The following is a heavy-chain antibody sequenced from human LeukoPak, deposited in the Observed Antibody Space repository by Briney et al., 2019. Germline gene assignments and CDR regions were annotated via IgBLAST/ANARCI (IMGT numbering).Heavy chain of an antibody. Sequence: SETLSLTCAVYGGSFSGYYWSWIRQPPGKGLEWIGEINHSGSTNYNPSLKSRVTISVDTSKDQFSLKLSSVTAADTAVYYCARGPGYYYYYYGMDVWGQGTTVTVSS. V-gene: IGHV4-34*01. CDR1: GGSFSGYY. CDR3: ARGPGYYYYYYGMDV. J-gene: IGHJ6*02. CDR2: INHSGST.